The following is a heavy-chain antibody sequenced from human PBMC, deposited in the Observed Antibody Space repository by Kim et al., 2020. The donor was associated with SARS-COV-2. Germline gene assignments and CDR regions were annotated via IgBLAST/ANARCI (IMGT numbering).Heavy chain of an antibody. Sequence: ASVKVSCKASGYTFLSYGFSWVRQAPGQGLEWMGWIIAFNGNTNYAQKFQGRVTMTTDTSTSTAYMELRSLTSDDTAVYYCARDTSGYSSSRYGVKGVDPWGQGTLVTVSS. CDR3: ARDTSGYSSSRYGVKGVDP. D-gene: IGHD6-13*01. CDR2: IIAFNGNT. CDR1: GYTFLSYG. V-gene: IGHV1-18*01. J-gene: IGHJ5*02.